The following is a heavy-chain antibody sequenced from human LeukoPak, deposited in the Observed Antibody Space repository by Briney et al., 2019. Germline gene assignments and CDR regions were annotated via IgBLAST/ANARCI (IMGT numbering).Heavy chain of an antibody. J-gene: IGHJ6*03. CDR2: IYTSGST. CDR1: GGSISSGSYY. D-gene: IGHD2-15*01. CDR3: ARDVGYCSGGSCYWGYYYYMDV. V-gene: IGHV4-61*02. Sequence: SQTLSLTCTVSGGSISSGSYYWSWIRQPAGKGLEWIGRIYTSGSTNYNPSLKSRVTISVDTSKSQFSLKLSSVTAADTAVYYCARDVGYCSGGSCYWGYYYYMDVWGKGTTVTVSS.